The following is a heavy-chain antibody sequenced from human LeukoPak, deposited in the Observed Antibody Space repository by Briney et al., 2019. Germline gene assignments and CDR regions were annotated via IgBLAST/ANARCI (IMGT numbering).Heavy chain of an antibody. V-gene: IGHV3-23*01. D-gene: IGHD3-3*01. CDR3: AKSTTYYDFWSGYLPFDY. Sequence: PGGSLRLSCAASGFTFSSYAMSWVRQAPGKGLEWVSAISGSGGSTYYADSVKGRFTISRDNSKNTLYLQMNSLRAEDTAVYYCAKSTTYYDFWSGYLPFDYWGQGTLVTVSS. CDR2: ISGSGGST. CDR1: GFTFSSYA. J-gene: IGHJ4*02.